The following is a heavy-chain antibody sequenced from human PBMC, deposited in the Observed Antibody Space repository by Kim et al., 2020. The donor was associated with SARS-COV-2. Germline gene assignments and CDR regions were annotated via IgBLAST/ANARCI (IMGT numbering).Heavy chain of an antibody. V-gene: IGHV3-7*01. CDR1: GFTFRTRW. CDR2: IKEDGSAK. Sequence: GGSLRLSCAASGFTFRTRWMSWVRQAPGKGLEWVANIKEDGSAKYYVDSVKGRSTISRDNAKNLLYLQVNSLRGDDTAVYYCVRDFDFWGQGALVTVSS. CDR3: VRDFDF. J-gene: IGHJ4*02.